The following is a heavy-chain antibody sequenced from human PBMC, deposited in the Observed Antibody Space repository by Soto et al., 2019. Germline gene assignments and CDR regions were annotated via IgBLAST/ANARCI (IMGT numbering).Heavy chain of an antibody. CDR1: GYTFTSYG. Sequence: ASVKVSCKASGYTFTSYGISWVRQAPGQGLEWMGWISAYNGNTNYAQKLQGRVTMTTDTSTSTAYMELRSLRSDDTAVYYCARVTEGIVGATTVDYWGQGTLVTVSS. CDR3: ARVTEGIVGATTVDY. CDR2: ISAYNGNT. D-gene: IGHD1-26*01. V-gene: IGHV1-18*01. J-gene: IGHJ4*02.